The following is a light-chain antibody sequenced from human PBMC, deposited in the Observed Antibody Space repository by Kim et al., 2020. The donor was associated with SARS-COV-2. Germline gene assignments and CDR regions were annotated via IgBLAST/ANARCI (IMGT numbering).Light chain of an antibody. CDR1: WSNDGRNI. Sequence: GQMVTIAHRGRWSNDGRNIVNWRQHLPGTAPELVFVGYKQRPSGVPDRFSGSKTGTSAALAISVRQSEDEADYYYAAWDDNLNGVAFGGGTQLTVL. CDR2: GYK. V-gene: IGLV1-44*01. CDR3: AAWDDNLNGVA. J-gene: IGLJ2*01.